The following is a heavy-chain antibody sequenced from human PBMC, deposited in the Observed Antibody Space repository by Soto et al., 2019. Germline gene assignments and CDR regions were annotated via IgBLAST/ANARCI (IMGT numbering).Heavy chain of an antibody. V-gene: IGHV3-21*01. CDR1: GFTFSSYI. CDR2: ISGSTTYI. J-gene: IGHJ6*02. Sequence: GGSLRLSCAASGFTFSSYIMNWVRQAPGKGLEWVSSISGSTTYIYYADSLKGRFTISRDNAKNSLYLQMNSLRAEDTAVYYCARDGYYENNGYYYYGMDVWGQGTTVTVSS. CDR3: ARDGYYENNGYYYYGMDV. D-gene: IGHD3-22*01.